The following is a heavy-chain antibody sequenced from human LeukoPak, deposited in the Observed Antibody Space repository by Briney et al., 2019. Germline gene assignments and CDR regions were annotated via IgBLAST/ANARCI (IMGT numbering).Heavy chain of an antibody. Sequence: SETLSLTCTVSGGSISSYYWSWIRQPPGKGLEWIGYIHYSGSTNYNPSLKSRVTISVDTSKNQFSLNVRSVTAADTAVYYCVRGGPPTVTRFDFWGQGTLVSVS. V-gene: IGHV4-59*01. J-gene: IGHJ4*02. D-gene: IGHD4-17*01. CDR3: VRGGPPTVTRFDF. CDR2: IHYSGST. CDR1: GGSISSYY.